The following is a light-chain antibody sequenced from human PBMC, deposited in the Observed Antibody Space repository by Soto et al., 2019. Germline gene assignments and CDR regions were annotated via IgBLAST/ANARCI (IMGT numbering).Light chain of an antibody. J-gene: IGKJ2*01. CDR2: WAS. Sequence: DIVMTQFPDSLDVSLGERATINCKSSQSVLYSSNNKNYLAWYQQKPGQPPKLLIYWASTRESGVPDRFSGSGSGTDFTLTISSLQAEDVAVYYCQQYYSIPFTFGQGTELEIK. CDR3: QQYYSIPFT. CDR1: QSVLYSSNNKNY. V-gene: IGKV4-1*01.